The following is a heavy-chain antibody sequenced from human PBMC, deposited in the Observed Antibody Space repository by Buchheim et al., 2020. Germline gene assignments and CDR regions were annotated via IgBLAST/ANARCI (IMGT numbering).Heavy chain of an antibody. Sequence: QVQLVESGGGVVQPGRSLRLSCGASGFTFSNSGMHWVRQAPGKGLEWVAVISFVGNKIYADSVKGRFTISRDNSKNTVYLQMNSLRPEDTAVYYCAKEQEGYWGQGTL. J-gene: IGHJ4*02. CDR3: AKEQEGY. V-gene: IGHV3-30*18. CDR2: ISFVGNK. CDR1: GFTFSNSG.